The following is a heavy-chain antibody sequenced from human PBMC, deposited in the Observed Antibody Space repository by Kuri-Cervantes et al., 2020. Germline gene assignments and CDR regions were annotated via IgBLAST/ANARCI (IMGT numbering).Heavy chain of an antibody. J-gene: IGHJ1*01. Sequence: ASVKVSCKASGYTFTGYCMHWVRQAPGQGLEWMGWINPNSGGTNYAQKFQGRVTMTRDTSISTAYMELSRLRSDDTAVYYCARAHPSYYYDSSGYAEYFQHWGQGTLVTVSS. D-gene: IGHD3-22*01. CDR2: INPNSGGT. CDR1: GYTFTGYC. V-gene: IGHV1-2*02. CDR3: ARAHPSYYYDSSGYAEYFQH.